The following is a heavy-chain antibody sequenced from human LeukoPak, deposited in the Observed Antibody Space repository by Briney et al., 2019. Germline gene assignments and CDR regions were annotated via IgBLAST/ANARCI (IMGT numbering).Heavy chain of an antibody. Sequence: ASVKVSCKASGYTFTGYYMHWVRQAPGQGLEWMGRINPNSGGTNYAQKFQGRVTITTDESTSTAYMELSSLRSEDTAVYYCASLDHWGQGTLVTVSS. V-gene: IGHV1-2*06. CDR3: ASLDH. CDR1: GYTFTGYY. J-gene: IGHJ4*02. CDR2: INPNSGGT.